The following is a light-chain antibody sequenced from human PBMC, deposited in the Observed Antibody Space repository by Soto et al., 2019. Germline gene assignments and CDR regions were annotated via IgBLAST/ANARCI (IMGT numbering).Light chain of an antibody. J-gene: IGLJ1*01. CDR3: QSYDSSLSGYV. Sequence: QSVLTQPPSVSEAPGQRVTISYTGSSSNIGAGYEAHWYQQVPGTAPKLLIYENTNRPSGVPDRFSGSKSGTSASLAITGLQAEDEAEYYCQSYDSSLSGYVFGTGTKVTVL. CDR2: ENT. V-gene: IGLV1-40*01. CDR1: SSNIGAGYE.